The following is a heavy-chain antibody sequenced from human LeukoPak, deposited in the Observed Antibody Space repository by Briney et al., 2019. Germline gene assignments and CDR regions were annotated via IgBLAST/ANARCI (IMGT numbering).Heavy chain of an antibody. V-gene: IGHV4-31*03. CDR2: IYYSGST. D-gene: IGHD3-22*01. CDR1: GASNNSYY. CDR3: ARVRAMIVVGEIDY. Sequence: SETLSLTCTVSGASNNSYYWSWIRQHPGKGLEWIGYIYYSGSTYYNPSLKSRVTISVDTSKNQFSLKLSSVTAADTAVYYCARVRAMIVVGEIDYWGQGTLVTVSS. J-gene: IGHJ4*02.